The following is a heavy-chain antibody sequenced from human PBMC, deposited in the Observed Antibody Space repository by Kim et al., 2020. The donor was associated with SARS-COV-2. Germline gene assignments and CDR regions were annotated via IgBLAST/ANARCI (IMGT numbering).Heavy chain of an antibody. J-gene: IGHJ4*02. Sequence: NKSYADSVNARFTISRENSKSWLYLQRNSLSAEDRAVYYCARDWRATIDYWGQGTLVTVS. CDR3: ARDWRATIDY. D-gene: IGHD3-3*01. V-gene: IGHV3-33*01. CDR2: NK.